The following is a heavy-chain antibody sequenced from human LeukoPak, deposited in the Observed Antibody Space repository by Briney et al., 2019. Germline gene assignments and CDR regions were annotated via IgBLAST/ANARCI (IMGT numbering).Heavy chain of an antibody. Sequence: GGSLRLSCAASGFTFRSYEMNWVRQAPGKGLEWVSYISGSGSTIYYADSVKGRFTISRDNAKNSLYLQMNSLRAGDTAVYYCATFIIGPTIDYWGQGTLVTVSS. CDR2: ISGSGSTI. J-gene: IGHJ4*02. CDR1: GFTFRSYE. CDR3: ATFIIGPTIDY. D-gene: IGHD3-10*01. V-gene: IGHV3-48*03.